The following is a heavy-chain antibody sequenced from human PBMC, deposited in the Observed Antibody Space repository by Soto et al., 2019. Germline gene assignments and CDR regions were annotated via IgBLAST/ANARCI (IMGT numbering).Heavy chain of an antibody. Sequence: QVQLVQSGAEVKKPGSSVKVSCKASGGTFSSYAISWVRQAPGQGLEWMGGIIAIFGTANYAQKFQGRVTIPADESTSTASMELSSLRSENTALYYCASPAAEPWAMVRRAYYYCMDVCGQGTTVTVSS. CDR3: ASPAAEPWAMVRRAYYYCMDV. CDR2: IIAIFGTA. J-gene: IGHJ6*02. CDR1: GGTFSSYA. V-gene: IGHV1-69*12. D-gene: IGHD3-10*01.